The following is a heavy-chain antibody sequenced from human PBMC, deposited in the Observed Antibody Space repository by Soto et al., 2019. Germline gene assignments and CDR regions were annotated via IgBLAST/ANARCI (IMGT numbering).Heavy chain of an antibody. V-gene: IGHV1-18*01. CDR2: ISANNGNT. J-gene: IGHJ5*02. Sequence: GASVKVSCKASGDTFTSYSFTWVRQAPGQGLEWMGWISANNGNTNYAQKAQGRVTMTTDTSTSTIYMELRSLRSDDTAVYYCARVVYGRGQEHWFDPWGQGTRVTVSS. CDR1: GDTFTSYS. CDR3: ARVVYGRGQEHWFDP. D-gene: IGHD2-8*01.